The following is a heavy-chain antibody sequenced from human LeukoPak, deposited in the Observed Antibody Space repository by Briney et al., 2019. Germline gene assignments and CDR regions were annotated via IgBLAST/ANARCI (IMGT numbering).Heavy chain of an antibody. CDR1: GGSFSGYY. J-gene: IGHJ3*02. CDR2: INHSGST. V-gene: IGHV4-34*01. CDR3: ALGDYDILTGYLNDAFDI. D-gene: IGHD3-9*01. Sequence: PSETLSLTCAVYGGSFSGYYWSWIRQPPGKGLEWIGEINHSGSTNYNPSLKSRVTISVDTSKNQFSLKLSSVTAADTAVYYCALGDYDILTGYLNDAFDIWGQGTMVTVSS.